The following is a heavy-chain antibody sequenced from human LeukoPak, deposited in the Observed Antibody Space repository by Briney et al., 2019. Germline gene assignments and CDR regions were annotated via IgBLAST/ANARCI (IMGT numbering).Heavy chain of an antibody. J-gene: IGHJ6*02. V-gene: IGHV1-18*01. CDR1: GYTFTSYG. CDR2: ISAYNGNT. D-gene: IGHD3-16*01. Sequence: GESLKISCKASGYTFTSYGISWVRQAPGQGLEWMGWISAYNGNTNYAQKLQGRVTMTTDASTSTAYMELRSLRSDDTAVYYCARDLDYATGMDVWGQGTTVTVSS. CDR3: ARDLDYATGMDV.